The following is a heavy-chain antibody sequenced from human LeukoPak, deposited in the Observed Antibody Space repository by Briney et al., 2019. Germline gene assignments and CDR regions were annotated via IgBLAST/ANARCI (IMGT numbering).Heavy chain of an antibody. V-gene: IGHV3-23*01. J-gene: IGHJ4*02. D-gene: IGHD2-2*01. CDR2: IVGSGGNM. CDR3: AKGLTWDSTSCSD. Sequence: GGSLRLSCAASGFSFSSYAMSWVRQAPGKGLQWDSAIVGSGGNMYYADSVKGRFTISRDNFKSTLYQQMNSLRAEDTAFYYCAKGLTWDSTSCSDWGQGTLVTVSS. CDR1: GFSFSSYA.